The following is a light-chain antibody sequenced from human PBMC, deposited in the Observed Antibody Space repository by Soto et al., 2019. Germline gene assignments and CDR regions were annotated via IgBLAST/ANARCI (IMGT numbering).Light chain of an antibody. J-gene: IGLJ2*01. CDR2: EVS. Sequence: QSALTQPPSASGSPGQSVTISCTGTSSDVGAYKYVSWYQQHPGKAPKLMIYEVSNRPSGVSNRFSGSKSGNTASLTISGLQAEDEADYYCSSYTSSSILFGGGTKLTVL. CDR3: SSYTSSSIL. V-gene: IGLV2-14*01. CDR1: SSDVGAYKY.